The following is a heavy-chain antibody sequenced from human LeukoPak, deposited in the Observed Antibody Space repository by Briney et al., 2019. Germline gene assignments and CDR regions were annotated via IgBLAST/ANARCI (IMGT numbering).Heavy chain of an antibody. CDR3: ARDCSSSWSSFDY. Sequence: GGSLRLSCAASGFTFSSYAMHWVRQAPGKGLEWVAVISYDGSNKYYADSVKGRFTISRDNSKNTLYLQMNSLRAEDTAVYYCARDCSSSWSSFDYWGQGTLVAVSS. D-gene: IGHD6-13*01. V-gene: IGHV3-30-3*01. CDR1: GFTFSSYA. CDR2: ISYDGSNK. J-gene: IGHJ4*02.